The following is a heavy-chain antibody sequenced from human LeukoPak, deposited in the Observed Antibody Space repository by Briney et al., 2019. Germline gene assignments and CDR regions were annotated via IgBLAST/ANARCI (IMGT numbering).Heavy chain of an antibody. CDR2: ISGSGGSK. Sequence: WGSLRLSCAXXGFSFSSXXXXXXXXXXXXXXEWVSAISGSGGSKXXPDSXKGRFPXXXXXSKNTLYLQMTSLRAADTALYYCAKEHGDYGGDRGTLVTVSS. CDR3: AKEHGDYG. V-gene: IGHV3-23*01. J-gene: IGHJ4*02. D-gene: IGHD4-17*01. CDR1: GFSFSSXX.